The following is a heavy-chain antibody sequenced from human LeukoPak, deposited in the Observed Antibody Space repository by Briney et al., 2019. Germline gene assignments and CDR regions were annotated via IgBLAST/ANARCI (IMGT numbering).Heavy chain of an antibody. V-gene: IGHV4-31*03. CDR2: IYYSGST. J-gene: IGHJ6*02. CDR3: ARESSSSRDYYYYGVDV. D-gene: IGHD6-6*01. Sequence: SQTLSLTCTVSGGSISSGGYYWSWIRQHPGKGLEWIGYIYYSGSTYYNPSLKSRVTISVDTSKNQFSLKLSSVTAADTAVYYCARESSSSRDYYYYGVDVWGQGTTVTVSS. CDR1: GGSISSGGYY.